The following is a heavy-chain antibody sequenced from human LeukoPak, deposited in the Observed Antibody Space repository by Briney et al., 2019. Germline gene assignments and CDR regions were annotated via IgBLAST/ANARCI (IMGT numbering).Heavy chain of an antibody. D-gene: IGHD5-24*01. Sequence: ASVKVSCKASGYTFTGYYMHWVRQAPGQGLEWMGWINPNSGGTNYAQKFQGRVTMTRDTSISTAYMELSRLRSDDTAMYYCARGGSEMATIPFDYWGQGTLVTVSS. V-gene: IGHV1-2*02. CDR3: ARGGSEMATIPFDY. CDR1: GYTFTGYY. CDR2: INPNSGGT. J-gene: IGHJ4*02.